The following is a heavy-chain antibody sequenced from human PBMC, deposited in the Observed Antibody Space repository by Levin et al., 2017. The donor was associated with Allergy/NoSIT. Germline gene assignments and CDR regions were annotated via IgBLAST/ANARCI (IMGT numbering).Heavy chain of an antibody. CDR2: ISGDSRTI. CDR3: VSYRDGPYIPIAY. V-gene: IGHV3-23*01. D-gene: IGHD2-21*01. J-gene: IGHJ4*02. Sequence: GGPLRLSCVVSGFTFSSYAMSWIRQAPDKGLEWISIISGDSRTIYYADSVRGRFTVSRDNSKNTLYLQMNSLRAEDTALYYCVSYRDGPYIPIAYWGQGTLVTVSS. CDR1: GFTFSSYA.